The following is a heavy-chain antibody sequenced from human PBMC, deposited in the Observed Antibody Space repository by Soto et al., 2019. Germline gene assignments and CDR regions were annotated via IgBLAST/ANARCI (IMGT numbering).Heavy chain of an antibody. Sequence: GGSLRLSCAASGFTFSSYSMNWVRQAPGKGLEWVSSISSSSSYIYYADSVKGRFTISRDNAKNSLYLQMNSLRAEDTAVYYCAREAVADAFDIWGQGTMVTVSS. D-gene: IGHD6-19*01. J-gene: IGHJ3*02. CDR3: AREAVADAFDI. CDR1: GFTFSSYS. V-gene: IGHV3-21*01. CDR2: ISSSSSYI.